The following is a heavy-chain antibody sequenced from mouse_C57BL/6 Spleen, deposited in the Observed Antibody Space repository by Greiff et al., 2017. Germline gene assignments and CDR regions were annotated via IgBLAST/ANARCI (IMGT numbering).Heavy chain of an antibody. D-gene: IGHD1-1*01. J-gene: IGHJ2*01. CDR1: GFTFSSYA. CDR2: ISDGGSYT. V-gene: IGHV5-4*01. CDR3: ARDYGSWVYFDY. Sequence: VQLQQSGGGLVKPGGSLKLSCAASGFTFSSYAMSWVRQTPEKRLEWVATISDGGSYTYYPDNVKGRFTISRDNAKNNLYLQMSHLKSEDTAMYYCARDYGSWVYFDYWGQGTTLTVSS.